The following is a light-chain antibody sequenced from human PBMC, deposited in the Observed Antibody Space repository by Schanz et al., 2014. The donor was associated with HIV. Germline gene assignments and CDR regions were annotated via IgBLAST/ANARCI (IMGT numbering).Light chain of an antibody. CDR2: EVS. CDR1: SSDVGGYNY. V-gene: IGLV2-8*01. J-gene: IGLJ3*02. CDR3: SSYVGNNNLRV. Sequence: QSALTQPASVSGSPGQSITIPCTGTSSDVGGYNYPPWYQQHPGKAPKLVIYEVSKRPSGVPDRFSGSKSGSTASLTVSGLQAEDEGDYYCSSYVGNNNLRVFGGGTKLTVL.